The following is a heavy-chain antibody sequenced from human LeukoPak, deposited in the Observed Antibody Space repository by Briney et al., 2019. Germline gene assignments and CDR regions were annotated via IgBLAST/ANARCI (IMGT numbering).Heavy chain of an antibody. J-gene: IGHJ4*02. CDR3: ARGVLWFGELLPHFDS. CDR2: ISSSSSYI. CDR1: GFTFSSYS. D-gene: IGHD3-10*01. Sequence: PGGSLRLSCAASGFTFSSYSMNWVRQAPGRGLEWVSSISSSSSYIYYADSMKGRFSISRDNANNSLYLQMNSLRAEDTAVYYCARGVLWFGELLPHFDSWGQGTLVTVSS. V-gene: IGHV3-21*01.